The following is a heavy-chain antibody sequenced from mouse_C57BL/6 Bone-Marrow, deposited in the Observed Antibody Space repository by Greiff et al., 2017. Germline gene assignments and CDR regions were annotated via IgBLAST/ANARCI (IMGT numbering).Heavy chain of an antibody. V-gene: IGHV1-64*01. J-gene: IGHJ3*01. CDR1: GYTFTSYW. CDR2: IHPNSGST. Sequence: QVQLKQPGAELVKPGASVTLSCKASGYTFTSYWMHWVKQRPGQGLEWIGMIHPNSGSTNYNEKFKSKATLTVDKSSSTAYMQLSNLTSEDSAVXYCERGSFAYWGQGTLVTVSA. CDR3: ERGSFAY.